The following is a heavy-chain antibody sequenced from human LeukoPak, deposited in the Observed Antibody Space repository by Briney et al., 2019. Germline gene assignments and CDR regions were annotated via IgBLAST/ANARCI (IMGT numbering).Heavy chain of an antibody. CDR3: ARGLAYCGGDCYFYWYYMDV. Sequence: ASVKVSCKASGYTFTSYDINWVRQATGQGLEWMGRMNPNSGNTGYAQKFQGRVTITRNTSISTAYMELSSLRSEDTAVYYCARGLAYCGGDCYFYWYYMDVWGKGTTVTVSS. J-gene: IGHJ6*03. D-gene: IGHD2-21*02. CDR1: GYTFTSYD. CDR2: MNPNSGNT. V-gene: IGHV1-8*03.